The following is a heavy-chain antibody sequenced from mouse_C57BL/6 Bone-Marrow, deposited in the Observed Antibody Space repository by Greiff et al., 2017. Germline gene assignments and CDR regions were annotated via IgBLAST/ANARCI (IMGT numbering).Heavy chain of an antibody. Sequence: EVKLVESGGGLVQPGGSLTLSCAASGFTFSDYGMAWVRQAPRKGPEWVAFISNLAYSIYYADTVTGRLTISRENAKNTLYLEMSSLRSEDTAMYYCARQGDYGSPFSYWGQGTLVTVSA. CDR2: ISNLAYSI. D-gene: IGHD1-1*01. J-gene: IGHJ3*01. CDR1: GFTFSDYG. V-gene: IGHV5-15*04. CDR3: ARQGDYGSPFSY.